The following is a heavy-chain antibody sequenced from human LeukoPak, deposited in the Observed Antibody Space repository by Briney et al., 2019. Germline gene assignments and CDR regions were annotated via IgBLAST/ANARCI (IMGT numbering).Heavy chain of an antibody. CDR3: AREVRWCEDF. V-gene: IGHV3-48*03. CDR2: FSSSGSSI. Sequence: PAGSLTLSCAAYGFTSSNFEMNWVRQAPGKGREWVSYFSSSGSSISYAVSVKGRFTISRDNAKHCLYRQMNSVRSEDTAVYYCAREVRWCEDFWGQGTLVTVFS. D-gene: IGHD4/OR15-4a*01. J-gene: IGHJ4*02. CDR1: GFTSSNFE.